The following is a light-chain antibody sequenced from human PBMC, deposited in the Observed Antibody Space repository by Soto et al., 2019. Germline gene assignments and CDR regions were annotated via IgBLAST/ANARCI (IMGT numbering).Light chain of an antibody. CDR1: SRDVGAYNS. V-gene: IGLV2-14*01. J-gene: IGLJ2*01. CDR3: SSYTGSTTLVV. CDR2: EVS. Sequence: QSALTQPASVSGSPGQSITISCTGTSRDVGAYNSVSWYQQHPGKAPKLMIFEVSNRPSGVSIRFSGSKSGNTASLTISGLQAEDEADYYCSSYTGSTTLVVFGGGTKLTVL.